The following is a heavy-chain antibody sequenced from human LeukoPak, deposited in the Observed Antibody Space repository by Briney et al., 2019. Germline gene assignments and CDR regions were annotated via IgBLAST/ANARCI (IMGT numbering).Heavy chain of an antibody. CDR1: GFTFNNYA. D-gene: IGHD3-22*01. V-gene: IGHV3-23*01. Sequence: PGGSLRLSCVVSGFTFNNYAMSWVRQAPGKGLEWVSANSGSGGRAYYADSVKGRFTISRDNSKNTLYLQMNSLRAEDTAVYYCAKGNTYYYDSSGYKDAFDIWGQGTMVTVSS. CDR2: NSGSGGRA. J-gene: IGHJ3*02. CDR3: AKGNTYYYDSSGYKDAFDI.